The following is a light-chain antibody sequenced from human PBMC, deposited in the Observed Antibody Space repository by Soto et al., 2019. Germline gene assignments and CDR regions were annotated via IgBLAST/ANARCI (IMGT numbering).Light chain of an antibody. J-gene: IGLJ2*01. CDR3: QAWDSSTLHVV. CDR2: QDS. V-gene: IGLV3-1*01. CDR1: KLGDKY. Sequence: SYELTQPPSVSVSPGQTASITCSGDKLGDKYACWYQQKPGHPPVLVIYQDSKRPSGIPERFSGSNSGNTATLTISGTQAMDEADYYCQAWDSSTLHVVFGGGTKLTVL.